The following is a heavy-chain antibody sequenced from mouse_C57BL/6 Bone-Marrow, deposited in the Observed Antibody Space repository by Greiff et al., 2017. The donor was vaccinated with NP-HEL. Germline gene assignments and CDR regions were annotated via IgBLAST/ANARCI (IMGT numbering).Heavy chain of an antibody. Sequence: QVQLQQPGAELVKPGASVKLSCKASGYTFTSYWMQWVKQRPGQGLEWIGEIDPSDSYTTYNQKFKGKATLTVDTSSSTAYMQLSSLTSEDSAVYYCAREGGNWASDYWGQGTSVTVSA. CDR3: AREGGNWASDY. CDR1: GYTFTSYW. D-gene: IGHD4-1*01. CDR2: IDPSDSYT. J-gene: IGHJ4*01. V-gene: IGHV1-50*01.